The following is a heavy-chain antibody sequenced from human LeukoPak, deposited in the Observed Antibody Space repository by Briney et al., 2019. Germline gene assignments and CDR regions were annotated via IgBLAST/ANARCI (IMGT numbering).Heavy chain of an antibody. J-gene: IGHJ4*02. V-gene: IGHV3-9*01. CDR2: ISWNSGSI. CDR3: AKDKGSSGPYYFDY. Sequence: QSGGSLRLSCAASGFTFDDYAMHWVRQAPGKGLEWVSAISWNSGSIGYADSVKGRFTISRDNAKNSLYLQMNSLRAEDTAVYYCAKDKGSSGPYYFDYWGQGTLVTVSS. CDR1: GFTFDDYA. D-gene: IGHD6-19*01.